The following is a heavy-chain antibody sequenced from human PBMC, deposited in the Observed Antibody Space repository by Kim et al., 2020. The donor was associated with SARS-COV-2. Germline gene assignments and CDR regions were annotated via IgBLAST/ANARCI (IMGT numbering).Heavy chain of an antibody. CDR1: GYTFTSYG. D-gene: IGHD3-10*01. V-gene: IGHV1-18*01. CDR2: ISAYNGNT. CDR3: ARDPSYYYGSGSYYPYFDY. Sequence: ASVKVSCKASGYTFTSYGISWVRQAPGQGLEWMGWISAYNGNTNYAQKLQGRVTMTTDTSTSTAYMELRSLRSDDTAVYYCARDPSYYYGSGSYYPYFDYWGQGTLVTVSS. J-gene: IGHJ4*02.